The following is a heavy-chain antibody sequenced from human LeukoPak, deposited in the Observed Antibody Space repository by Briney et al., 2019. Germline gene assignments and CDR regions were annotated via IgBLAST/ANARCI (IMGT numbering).Heavy chain of an antibody. CDR1: GLTFSNYW. CDR2: INYDGSST. D-gene: IGHD3-3*01. Sequence: GSLRLSCAASGLTFSNYWMHWVRQAPGKGLVWVSHINYDGSSTTYADFVKGRFTISRDNGKNTLYLQMNSLRAEDTAVYYCSTPWSYWGQGTLVTVSS. J-gene: IGHJ4*02. V-gene: IGHV3-74*01. CDR3: STPWSY.